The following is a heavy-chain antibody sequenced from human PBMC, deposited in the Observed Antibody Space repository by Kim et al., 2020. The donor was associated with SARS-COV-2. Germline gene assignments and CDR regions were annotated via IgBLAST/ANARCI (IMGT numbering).Heavy chain of an antibody. V-gene: IGHV3-7*01. D-gene: IGHD3-22*01. J-gene: IGHJ5*02. CDR3: ARVTDYYDSSGLDP. Sequence: VYAVKGHLTISRGNAKNSLYLQMSSLRAGDTAVYYCARVTDYYDSSGLDPWGQGTLVTVSS.